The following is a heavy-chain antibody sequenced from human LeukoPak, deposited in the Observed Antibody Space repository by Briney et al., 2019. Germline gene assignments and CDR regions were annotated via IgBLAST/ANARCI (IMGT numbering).Heavy chain of an antibody. CDR3: ATTQLNHQPLDAFDI. V-gene: IGHV1-24*01. CDR2: FDPEDGET. CDR1: GYTLTELS. J-gene: IGHJ3*02. D-gene: IGHD1-14*01. Sequence: ASVKVPCKVSGYTLTELSMHWVRQAPGKGLEWMGGFDPEDGETIYAQKFQGRVTMTEDTSTDTAYMGLSSLRSEDTAVYYCATTQLNHQPLDAFDIWGQGTMVTVSS.